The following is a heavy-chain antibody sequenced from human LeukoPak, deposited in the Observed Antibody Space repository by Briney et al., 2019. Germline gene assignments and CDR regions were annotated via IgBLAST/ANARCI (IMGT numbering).Heavy chain of an antibody. J-gene: IGHJ6*04. V-gene: IGHV3-20*04. Sequence: GGSLRLSCAASGFTFSNYSMNWVRQAPGKGLEWVSAINWNGGNTRYADSVKGRFTISRDNAKNSLYLQMNSLRAEDTAVYYCAELGITMIGGVWGKGTTVTISS. CDR1: GFTFSNYS. CDR3: AELGITMIGGV. CDR2: INWNGGNT. D-gene: IGHD3-10*02.